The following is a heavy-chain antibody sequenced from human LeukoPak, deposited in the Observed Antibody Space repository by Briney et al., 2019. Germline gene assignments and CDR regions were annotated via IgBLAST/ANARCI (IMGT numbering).Heavy chain of an antibody. CDR2: IWYDGSNK. Sequence: GGSLRLSCAASGFTFSSYGMHWVRQAPGKGLEWVAVIWYDGSNKYYADSVKGRFTISRDNSKNTLYLQMNSLRAEDTAVYCCARGKIGYYYGDYDGYWGQGTLVTVSS. CDR1: GFTFSSYG. D-gene: IGHD4-17*01. V-gene: IGHV3-33*01. CDR3: ARGKIGYYYGDYDGY. J-gene: IGHJ4*02.